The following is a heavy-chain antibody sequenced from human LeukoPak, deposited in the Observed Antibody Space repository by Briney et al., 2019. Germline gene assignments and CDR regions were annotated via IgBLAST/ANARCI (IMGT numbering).Heavy chain of an antibody. V-gene: IGHV1-8*01. CDR1: GYTFTSYD. D-gene: IGHD3-3*01. J-gene: IGHJ5*02. Sequence: ASVKVSCKASGYTFTSYDINWVRQATGQGLEWMGWMNPNSGNTGYAQKLQGRVTMTTDTSTSTAYMELRSLRSDDTAVYYCARAEPEMNYDFWSGYYMANWFDPWGQGTLVTVSS. CDR3: ARAEPEMNYDFWSGYYMANWFDP. CDR2: MNPNSGNT.